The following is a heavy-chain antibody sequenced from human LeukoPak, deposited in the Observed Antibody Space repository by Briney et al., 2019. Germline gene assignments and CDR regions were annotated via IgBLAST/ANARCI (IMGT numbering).Heavy chain of an antibody. Sequence: PGGSLRLSCAASGFTFSSYGMHWVRQAPGKGLEWVAVISYDGSNKYYADSVKGRFTISRDNSKNTLYLQMNSLRAEDTAAYYCAKAGVLWFGELAGDYFDYWGQGTLVTVSS. V-gene: IGHV3-30*18. J-gene: IGHJ4*02. CDR1: GFTFSSYG. CDR2: ISYDGSNK. CDR3: AKAGVLWFGELAGDYFDY. D-gene: IGHD3-10*01.